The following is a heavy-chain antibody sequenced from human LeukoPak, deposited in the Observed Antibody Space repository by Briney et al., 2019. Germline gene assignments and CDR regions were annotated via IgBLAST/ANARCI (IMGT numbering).Heavy chain of an antibody. J-gene: IGHJ3*02. D-gene: IGHD2-2*01. CDR1: GYSFTGYY. V-gene: IGHV1-2*02. Sequence: ASVKVSCQASGYSFTGYYMYWMRQAPGQGLEWMGWINPNSGGTNYAQKFQGRVTMTRDTSISIVYMELSRLKSDDTAVYYCARGGIVPGATADALEIWGQGTTVTVSS. CDR2: INPNSGGT. CDR3: ARGGIVPGATADALEI.